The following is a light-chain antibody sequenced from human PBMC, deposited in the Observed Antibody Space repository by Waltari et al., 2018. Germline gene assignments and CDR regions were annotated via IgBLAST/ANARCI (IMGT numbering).Light chain of an antibody. CDR2: DVS. V-gene: IGLV2-14*01. CDR3: SSYPSSSTLV. Sequence: QTVLTQPASVAGSPGQSITSACTGTSSDVGGYNYVSWYQQHPGKAPKLMIYDVSKRPSGVSHRFSGSKSGNPASLTISGLQAEDEADYYCSSYPSSSTLVFGTGTKVTVL. J-gene: IGLJ1*01. CDR1: SSDVGGYNY.